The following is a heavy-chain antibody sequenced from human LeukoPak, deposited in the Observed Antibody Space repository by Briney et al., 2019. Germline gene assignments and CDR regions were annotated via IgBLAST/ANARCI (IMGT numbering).Heavy chain of an antibody. V-gene: IGHV5-51*01. Sequence: GESLKISCKGSGYRFSTYWIAWVRQMPGKGLEWMGIIYPGDSDIRYSPSFQGQFTISADKSISTAYLQWGSLKASDTAIYYCAGAAAGTAIDSWGQGTLVTVSS. CDR1: GYRFSTYW. D-gene: IGHD6-13*01. CDR3: AGAAAGTAIDS. CDR2: IYPGDSDI. J-gene: IGHJ4*02.